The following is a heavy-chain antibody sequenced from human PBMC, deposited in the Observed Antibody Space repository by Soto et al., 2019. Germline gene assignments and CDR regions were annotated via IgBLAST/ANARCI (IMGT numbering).Heavy chain of an antibody. Sequence: EVQLLESGGGLVQPGGSLRLSCAASGFTFSSYAMSWVRQAPGKGLEWVSAISGSGGSTYYADSVKGRFTISRDNSKNMLYLQMNRLRAEDTAVYYCANRRLRAATISDYYYYYMDVWGKGTTVTVSS. J-gene: IGHJ6*03. CDR2: ISGSGGST. D-gene: IGHD5-12*01. CDR1: GFTFSSYA. CDR3: ANRRLRAATISDYYYYYMDV. V-gene: IGHV3-23*01.